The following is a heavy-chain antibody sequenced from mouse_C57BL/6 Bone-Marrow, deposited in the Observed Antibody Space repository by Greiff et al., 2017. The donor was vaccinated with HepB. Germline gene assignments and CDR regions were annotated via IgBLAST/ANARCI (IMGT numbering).Heavy chain of an antibody. Sequence: EVKLQQSGAELVRPGASVKLSCTASGFNIKDDYMHWVKQRPEQGLEWIGWIDPENGDTEYASKFQGKATITADTSSNTAYLQLSSLTSEDTAVYYCTMGSSYDYYAMDYWGQGTSVTVSS. CDR2: IDPENGDT. J-gene: IGHJ4*01. D-gene: IGHD1-1*01. CDR1: GFNIKDDY. CDR3: TMGSSYDYYAMDY. V-gene: IGHV14-4*01.